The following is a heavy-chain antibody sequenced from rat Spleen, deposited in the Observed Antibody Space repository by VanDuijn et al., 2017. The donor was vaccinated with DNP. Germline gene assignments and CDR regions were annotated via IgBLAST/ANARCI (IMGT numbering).Heavy chain of an antibody. Sequence: QVQLKESGPGLVQPSQTLSLTCTVSGFSLTSYHVHWVRQPIGKGLEWMGIIWTDGDTGYNSTLKTRLSITRDTSTNQVFLEMNSLRSEDTATYYCANYDGSYGGPAYWGQGTLVTVSS. CDR3: ANYDGSYGGPAY. D-gene: IGHD1-12*02. CDR2: IWTDGDT. CDR1: GFSLTSYH. V-gene: IGHV2-32*01. J-gene: IGHJ3*01.